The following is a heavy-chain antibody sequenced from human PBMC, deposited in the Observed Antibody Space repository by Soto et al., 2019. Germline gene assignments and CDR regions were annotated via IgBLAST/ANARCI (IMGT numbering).Heavy chain of an antibody. CDR3: ARGGYYYYGMDV. J-gene: IGHJ6*02. V-gene: IGHV1-3*01. CDR1: GYTFTSYA. Sequence: ASVKVSSKASGYTFTSYAMHWVRQAPGQRLEWMGWINAGNGNTKYSQQFQGRVTITRDTSASTAYMELSSLRSEDTAVYYCARGGYYYYGMDVWGQGTTVIVSS. CDR2: INAGNGNT.